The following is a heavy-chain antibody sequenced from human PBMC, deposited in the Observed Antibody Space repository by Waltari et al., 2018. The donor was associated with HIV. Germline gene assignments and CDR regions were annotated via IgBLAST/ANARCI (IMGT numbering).Heavy chain of an antibody. J-gene: IGHJ6*02. V-gene: IGHV3-33*01. CDR1: GFAFSTYG. D-gene: IGHD3-3*01. CDR3: AGGRTAFGVVTGAPLGVDV. CDR2: IWDDGSKK. Sequence: QAQLVESGGGVVKPGRSLRLSCDASGFAFSTYGMYWVRQAPGKGLEWVAVIWDDGSKKDYGDSVKGRFTISRDNSKNTVYLQMTSLRADDTGIYYCAGGRTAFGVVTGAPLGVDVWGQGTTVTVSS.